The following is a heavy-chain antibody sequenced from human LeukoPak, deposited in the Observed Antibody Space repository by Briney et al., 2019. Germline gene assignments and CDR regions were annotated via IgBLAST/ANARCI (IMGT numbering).Heavy chain of an antibody. J-gene: IGHJ4*02. D-gene: IGHD6-19*01. CDR1: GFTFSGYG. V-gene: IGHV3-23*01. CDR3: ARDLDSSGWYDY. Sequence: GGSLRLSCAASGFTFSGYGMSWVRQAPGKGLKWVSAISGSGGSTYYADSVKGRITISRDNSKNTLYLQMNSLRAEDTAVYYCARDLDSSGWYDYWGQGTLVTVSS. CDR2: ISGSGGST.